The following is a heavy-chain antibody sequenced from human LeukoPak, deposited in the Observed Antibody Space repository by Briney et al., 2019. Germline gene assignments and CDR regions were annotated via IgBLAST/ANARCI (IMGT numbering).Heavy chain of an antibody. V-gene: IGHV3-74*01. CDR1: GFTFSSSW. CDR2: ITGDGSSA. J-gene: IGHJ6*04. Sequence: GGSLRLSCAASGFTFSSSWMHWVRQAPGKGLVWVSRITGDGSSATYADSVKGRFTTSRDNAKNTLYLQMDSLRDDDTAVYYCARDPGYESWSPFWGGMDVWGNGTTVTVSS. CDR3: ARDPGYESWSPFWGGMDV. D-gene: IGHD3-16*01.